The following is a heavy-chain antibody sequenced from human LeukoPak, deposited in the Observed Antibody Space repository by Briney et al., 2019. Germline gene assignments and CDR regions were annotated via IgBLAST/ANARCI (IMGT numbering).Heavy chain of an antibody. Sequence: PGGPLRLPCAASRFTLRSYAMNWLRQAPGRGLEWVSTISGGGDSTYYADSVKGRFTIFRDNSKNTLYVQMNSLRAEDTAVYYCAIGGSVSSPAPFDYWGQGTLVTVSS. D-gene: IGHD6-13*01. J-gene: IGHJ4*02. CDR1: RFTLRSYA. V-gene: IGHV3-23*01. CDR3: AIGGSVSSPAPFDY. CDR2: ISGGGDST.